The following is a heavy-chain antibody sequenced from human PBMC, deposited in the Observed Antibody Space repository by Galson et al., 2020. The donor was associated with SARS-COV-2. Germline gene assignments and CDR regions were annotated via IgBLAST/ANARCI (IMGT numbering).Heavy chain of an antibody. CDR3: AGGLRHPYHDYYYMDV. V-gene: IGHV1-69*13. CDR1: GGSFNTYS. Sequence: SVKVSCKAFGGSFNTYSISWVRQAPGQGLEWMGRIIPIFGTTNYARKFQARVTITADESTSTVYMELSSLRFDDTAVYFCAGGLRHPYHDYYYMDVWGKGTTVTISS. D-gene: IGHD4-17*01. J-gene: IGHJ6*03. CDR2: IIPIFGTT.